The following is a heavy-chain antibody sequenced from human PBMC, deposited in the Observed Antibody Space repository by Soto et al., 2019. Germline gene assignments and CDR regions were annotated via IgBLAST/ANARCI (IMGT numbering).Heavy chain of an antibody. CDR2: VNPSGGST. CDR1: GSIFTAYS. D-gene: IGHD2-2*01. Sequence: AASVKVSCKASGSIFTAYSMHWVRQAPGQGLEWMGVVNPSGGSTNYAQKFQGRITMTRDTSTSTVYMDLSSLTSEDTAVYYCARARFCTSTSCYHYFDFWGQGTLVTVSS. CDR3: ARARFCTSTSCYHYFDF. V-gene: IGHV1-46*01. J-gene: IGHJ4*02.